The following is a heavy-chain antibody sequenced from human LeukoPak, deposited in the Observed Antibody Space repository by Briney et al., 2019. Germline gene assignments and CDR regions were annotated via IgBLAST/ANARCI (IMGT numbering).Heavy chain of an antibody. CDR2: IKKDGSEK. Sequence: GGSLRLSCAASGFMFSSYWMNWVRQAPGKGLEWVAHIKKDGSEKYYVDSVKGRFTISRDNAKNSLYLQMNSLRAEDTAVYYCARGSDGAFDIWGQGTMVTVSS. J-gene: IGHJ3*02. CDR1: GFMFSSYW. V-gene: IGHV3-7*04. D-gene: IGHD1-26*01. CDR3: ARGSDGAFDI.